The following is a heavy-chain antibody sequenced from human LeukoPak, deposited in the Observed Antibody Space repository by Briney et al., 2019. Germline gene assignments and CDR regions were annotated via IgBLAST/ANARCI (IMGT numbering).Heavy chain of an antibody. CDR3: ARGHSAFDI. V-gene: IGHV6-1*01. Sequence: SQTLSLTYAISGDSVSSNSAAWNWIRQSPSRGLEWLGRTYYRPKWYNDYAVSVKSRITINPDTSKNQFSLKLSSVTAADTAVYYCARGHSAFDIWGQGTMVTVSS. J-gene: IGHJ3*02. CDR1: GDSVSSNSAA. CDR2: TYYRPKWYN.